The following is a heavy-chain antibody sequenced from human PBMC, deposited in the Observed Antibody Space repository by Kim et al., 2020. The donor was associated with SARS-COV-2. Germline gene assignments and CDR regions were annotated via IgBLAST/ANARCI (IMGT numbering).Heavy chain of an antibody. CDR3: ARAVTGRIDAFDL. J-gene: IGHJ3*01. D-gene: IGHD6-19*01. CDR2: IKQDGTRE. CDR1: GFTIERFTCGSYW. V-gene: IGHV3-7*03. Sequence: GGSLRLSCVASGFTIERFTCGSYWMTWVRQAPGKGLEWVANIKQDGTREYYVDSMKGRFTISRDNAHNSLYLHVTSLRTDDTAMYYCARAVTGRIDAFDLWGQGTMVSVSS.